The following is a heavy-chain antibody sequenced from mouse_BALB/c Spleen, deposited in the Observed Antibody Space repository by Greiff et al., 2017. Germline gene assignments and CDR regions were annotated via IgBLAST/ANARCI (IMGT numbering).Heavy chain of an antibody. J-gene: IGHJ2*01. Sequence: EVQLQQSGAELVRPGASVKLSCTASGFNIKDYYMHWVKQRPEQGLEWIGWIDPENGDTEYAPKFQGKATMTADTSSNTAYLQLSSLTSEDTAVYYCAASYGSSFDYWGQGTTLTVSS. CDR1: GFNIKDYY. V-gene: IGHV14-4*02. CDR3: AASYGSSFDY. D-gene: IGHD1-3*01. CDR2: IDPENGDT.